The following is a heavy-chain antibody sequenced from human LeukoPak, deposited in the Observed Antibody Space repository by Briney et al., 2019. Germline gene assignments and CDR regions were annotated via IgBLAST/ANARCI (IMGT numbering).Heavy chain of an antibody. D-gene: IGHD6-6*01. J-gene: IGHJ5*02. CDR2: VSGTGGRT. V-gene: IGHV3-23*01. Sequence: GGSLRLSCAASGFTFSTYAMSWVRQAPGKGLEWVSVVSGTGGRTYYADSVKGRFTISRDNSKDTLYLQMNSLRAEDTALYYCVKASSSSPQYNWFDAWGQGTLVTVSS. CDR3: VKASSSSPQYNWFDA. CDR1: GFTFSTYA.